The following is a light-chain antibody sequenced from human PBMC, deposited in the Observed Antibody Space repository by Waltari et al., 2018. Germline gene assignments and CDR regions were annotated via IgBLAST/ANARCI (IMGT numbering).Light chain of an antibody. CDR2: KAN. CDR1: SGSVSSTSY. CDR3: SIYMRSGIWV. V-gene: IGLV8-61*01. J-gene: IGLJ3*02. Sequence: QTVVTQEPSVSVSPGGTVTLTCALSSGSVSSTSYASWYQQTPGQAPRTLVYKANSRSSGVPDRFSGTILGNKAALTITGAQADDESDYYCSIYMRSGIWVFGGGTKLTVL.